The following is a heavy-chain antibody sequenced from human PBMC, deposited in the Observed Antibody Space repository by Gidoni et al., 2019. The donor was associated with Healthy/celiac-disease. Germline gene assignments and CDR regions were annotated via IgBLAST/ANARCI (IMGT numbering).Heavy chain of an antibody. CDR3: ARLDAYYYDSSGSFDI. CDR1: GGTFSSYT. Sequence: QVQLVQSGAEVKKPGSSVKVSCKASGGTFSSYTISWVRQAPGQGLEWMGRIIPILDIANYAQKFQGRVTITADKSTSTAYMELSSLRSEDTAVYYCARLDAYYYDSSGSFDIWGQGTMVTVSS. V-gene: IGHV1-69*02. D-gene: IGHD3-22*01. J-gene: IGHJ3*02. CDR2: IIPILDIA.